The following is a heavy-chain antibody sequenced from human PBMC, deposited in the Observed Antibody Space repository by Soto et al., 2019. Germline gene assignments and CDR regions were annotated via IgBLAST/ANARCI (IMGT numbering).Heavy chain of an antibody. J-gene: IGHJ5*02. Sequence: EVQLLESGGGLVQPGGSLRLSCAASGFTFSSYAMSWVRQAPGKGLEWVSAISGSGGNTYYADSVKGRFTISRDNSKNSLYLKMTSLRAGDTAVYYCAKGAGITFFGVAYNWFAPWGQGTLVTVSS. CDR1: GFTFSSYA. CDR3: AKGAGITFFGVAYNWFAP. V-gene: IGHV3-23*01. D-gene: IGHD3-3*01. CDR2: ISGSGGNT.